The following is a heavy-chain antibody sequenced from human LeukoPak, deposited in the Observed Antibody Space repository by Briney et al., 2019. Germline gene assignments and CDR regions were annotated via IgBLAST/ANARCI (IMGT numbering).Heavy chain of an antibody. CDR2: IRSKAYGGTT. V-gene: IGHV3-49*04. D-gene: IGHD3-3*01. Sequence: PGRSLRLSCTASGFTFGDYAMSWVRQAPGQGLEWVGFIRSKAYGGTTEYAASVKGRFTISRDDSKSIAYLQMNSLKTEDTAVYYCTRTPYDFSDYWGQGTLVTVSS. J-gene: IGHJ4*02. CDR3: TRTPYDFSDY. CDR1: GFTFGDYA.